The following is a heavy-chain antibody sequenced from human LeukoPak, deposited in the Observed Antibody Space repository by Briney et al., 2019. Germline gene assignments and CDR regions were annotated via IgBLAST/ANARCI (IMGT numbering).Heavy chain of an antibody. CDR3: ARGVRIAVAGYIDY. Sequence: PGGSLRLSCAASGVTVSSNYMTWVRQAPGKGLEWVSLLYTDDRPFYADSVKGRFTISRDNSKNTLYLQMNSLRAEDTAVYYCARGVRIAVAGYIDYWGQGTLVTVSS. V-gene: IGHV3-53*05. J-gene: IGHJ4*02. CDR1: GVTVSSNY. D-gene: IGHD6-19*01. CDR2: LYTDDRP.